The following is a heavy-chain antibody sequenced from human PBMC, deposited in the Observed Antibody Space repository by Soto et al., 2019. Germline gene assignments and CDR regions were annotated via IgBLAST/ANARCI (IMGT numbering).Heavy chain of an antibody. Sequence: SETLSLTCSVSGGSMSKFFWSWIRKTAGEGLEWMGRVYAPGTSDYNPSIRSRIAMSVDISKKTFSLRLRSVTAADTGVYYCVRDGSKTLRDCFDPWGQGILVTVSS. CDR3: VRDGSKTLRDCFDP. V-gene: IGHV4-4*07. J-gene: IGHJ5*02. D-gene: IGHD4-17*01. CDR2: VYAPGTS. CDR1: GGSMSKFF.